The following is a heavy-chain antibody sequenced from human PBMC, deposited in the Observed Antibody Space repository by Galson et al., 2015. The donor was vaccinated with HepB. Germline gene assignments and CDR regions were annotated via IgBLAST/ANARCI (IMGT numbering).Heavy chain of an antibody. D-gene: IGHD3-10*01. CDR3: ARHYYGSGSFVPVGY. V-gene: IGHV5-10-1*01. CDR2: IDPSDSYT. Sequence: QSGAEVKKPGESLRISCKGSGYSFTSYWISWVRQMPGKGLEWMGRIDPSDSYTNYSPSFQGHVTISADKSISTAYLQWSSLKASDTAMYYCARHYYGSGSFVPVGYWGQGTLVTVSS. J-gene: IGHJ4*02. CDR1: GYSFTSYW.